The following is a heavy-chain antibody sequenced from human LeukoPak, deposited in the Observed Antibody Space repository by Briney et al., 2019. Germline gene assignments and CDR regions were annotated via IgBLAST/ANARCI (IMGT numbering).Heavy chain of an antibody. J-gene: IGHJ5*02. D-gene: IGHD3-22*01. CDR2: ISSSGSTI. Sequence: GSLRLSCAASGFTFSDYYMSWIRQAPGKGLEWVSYISSSGSTIYYADSVKGRFTISRDNAKNSLYLQMNSLRAEDTAVYYCARGYYYDSSAYYPGWFDPWGQGTLVTVSS. CDR3: ARGYYYDSSAYYPGWFDP. CDR1: GFTFSDYY. V-gene: IGHV3-11*01.